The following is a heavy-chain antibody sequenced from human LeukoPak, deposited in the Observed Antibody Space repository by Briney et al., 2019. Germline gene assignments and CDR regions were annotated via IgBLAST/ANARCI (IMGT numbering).Heavy chain of an antibody. J-gene: IGHJ4*02. CDR3: AKYYDSSGYQMDFDY. D-gene: IGHD3-22*01. CDR1: GFTFSSYA. CDR2: ISGSGGST. V-gene: IGHV3-23*01. Sequence: GGSLRLSCAASGFTFSSYAMSWVRQAPGKGLEWVSAISGSGGSTYYADSVKGRFTISRDNSKNTLYLQMNSLRAEDAAVYYCAKYYDSSGYQMDFDYWGQGTLVTVSS.